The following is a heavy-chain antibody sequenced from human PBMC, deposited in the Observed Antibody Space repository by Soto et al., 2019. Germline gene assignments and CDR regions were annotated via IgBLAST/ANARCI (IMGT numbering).Heavy chain of an antibody. CDR2: IKSKTDGGTT. Sequence: GSLRLASAASGYTFSNAWMSWVRQAPGKGLEWVGRIKSKTDGGTTDYAAPVTGRFTISRDDSKNTLYLQMNSLKTEDTAVYYCTTDKGYCSGGSCLGHGMHVWCQAT. D-gene: IGHD2-15*01. J-gene: IGHJ6*02. CDR1: GYTFSNAW. V-gene: IGHV3-15*01. CDR3: TTDKGYCSGGSCLGHGMHV.